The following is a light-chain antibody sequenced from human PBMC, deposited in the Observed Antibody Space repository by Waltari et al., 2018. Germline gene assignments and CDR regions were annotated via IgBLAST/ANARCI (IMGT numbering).Light chain of an antibody. CDR2: EVS. Sequence: QSALTHPPSASGSPGQSVTSSCTGTSRYVGGYNHVSRYQQHPGKAPKLMIYEVSKRPSGVPDRFSGSKSGNTASLTVSGLQAEDEADYYCRSYAGSNNFVVFGGGTKLTVL. V-gene: IGLV2-8*01. CDR1: SRYVGGYNH. CDR3: RSYAGSNNFVV. J-gene: IGLJ2*01.